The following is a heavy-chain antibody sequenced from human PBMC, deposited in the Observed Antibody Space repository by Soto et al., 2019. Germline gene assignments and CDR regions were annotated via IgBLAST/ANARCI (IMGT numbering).Heavy chain of an antibody. J-gene: IGHJ6*02. Sequence: GGSLRLSCAASGFTFSSYAMHWVRQAPGKGLEWVAVISYDGSNKYYADSVKGRFTISRDNSKNTLYLQMNSLRAEDTAVYYCARDPSPPIAAAGTYGMDVWGQGTTVTVSS. CDR1: GFTFSSYA. CDR3: ARDPSPPIAAAGTYGMDV. CDR2: ISYDGSNK. V-gene: IGHV3-30-3*01. D-gene: IGHD6-13*01.